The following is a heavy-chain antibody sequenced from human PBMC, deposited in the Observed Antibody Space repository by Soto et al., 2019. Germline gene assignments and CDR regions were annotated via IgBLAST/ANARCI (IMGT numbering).Heavy chain of an antibody. CDR2: ISSSSSYI. J-gene: IGHJ5*02. V-gene: IGHV3-21*01. CDR1: GFTVSSYS. CDR3: ARDKGIAVAGSRVPWFDP. Sequence: ASLRRSCAASGFTVSSYSMNWVRQAQGKGLEWVSSISSSSSYIYYADSVKGRFTISRDNAKNSLYLQMNSLRAEDTAVYYCARDKGIAVAGSRVPWFDPWGQGPLVTVS. D-gene: IGHD6-19*01.